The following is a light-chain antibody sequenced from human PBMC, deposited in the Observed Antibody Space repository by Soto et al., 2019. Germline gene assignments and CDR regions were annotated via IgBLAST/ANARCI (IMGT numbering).Light chain of an antibody. CDR2: GAS. J-gene: IGKJ1*01. CDR1: QSVDNSY. Sequence: IVLTQSPGTLSLSSGERATLSCKTIQSVDNSYLAWYQHKHGQPPRLLIYGASGRATGIPDRFRASGSGTDFTLTITRLEPEDFAVYYCQQYDTSPWTFGPGTKVDIK. V-gene: IGKV3-20*01. CDR3: QQYDTSPWT.